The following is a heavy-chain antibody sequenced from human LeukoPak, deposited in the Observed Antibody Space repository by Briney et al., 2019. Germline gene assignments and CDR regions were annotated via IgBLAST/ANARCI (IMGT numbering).Heavy chain of an antibody. CDR2: IRSSDGGT. J-gene: IGHJ4*02. V-gene: IGHV3-23*01. CDR3: AKDVFGDYGGLDY. D-gene: IGHD4-23*01. CDR1: GFPSRIYA. Sequence: GGSLRLSCAPSGFPSRIYAMSWVREAPGKGGEWVSSIRSSDGGTYYAESVRGRFAISRDNSKNKLYLQMNSLRAEDTAVYYCAKDVFGDYGGLDYWGQGTLVTVSS.